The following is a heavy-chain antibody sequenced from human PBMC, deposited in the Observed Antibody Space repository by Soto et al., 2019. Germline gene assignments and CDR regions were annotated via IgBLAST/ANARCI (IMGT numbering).Heavy chain of an antibody. CDR2: IYYRGST. CDR3: ARVRCSGGNCYSVFDS. J-gene: IGHJ4*02. Sequence: QVQLQESGPGLVNPSQTLSLTCNVSGGSISSGHSYWSWIRQHPGKGLEWIGYIYYRGSTYYNPSLKSRVTLSVHTSETQFSLKLSSVTAADTAVYYCARVRCSGGNCYSVFDSWGQGTLVTVSS. V-gene: IGHV4-31*03. D-gene: IGHD2-15*01. CDR1: GGSISSGHSY.